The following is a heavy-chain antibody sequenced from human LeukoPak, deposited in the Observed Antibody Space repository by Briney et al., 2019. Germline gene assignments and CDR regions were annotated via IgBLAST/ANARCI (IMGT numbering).Heavy chain of an antibody. CDR1: GFTFSSYA. Sequence: GRSLRLSCAASGFTFSSYAMSWVRQAPGKGLEWVSAISGSGGSTYYADSVKGRFTISRDNSKNTLYLQMNSLRAEDTAVYYCAKVYGDYVLRWFDPWGQGTLVTVSS. J-gene: IGHJ5*02. D-gene: IGHD4-17*01. V-gene: IGHV3-23*01. CDR2: ISGSGGST. CDR3: AKVYGDYVLRWFDP.